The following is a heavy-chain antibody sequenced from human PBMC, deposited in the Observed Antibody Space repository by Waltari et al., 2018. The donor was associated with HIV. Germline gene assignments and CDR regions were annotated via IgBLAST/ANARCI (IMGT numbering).Heavy chain of an antibody. CDR1: GFNFSSFG. J-gene: IGHJ1*01. CDR2: TPYDGSDV. V-gene: IGHV3-30*02. CDR3: ATDFKARGLEPSFLDS. Sequence: VRLVESGGGVIQPGGSLSLSCAASGFNFSSFGLHWVRQVPGKGLDWVAFTPYDGSDVYYVESVKGRFTISKDNSRSFLTLQMNSLRPEDTAIYFCATDFKARGLEPSFLDSWGQGTLVTVSS. D-gene: IGHD3-9*01.